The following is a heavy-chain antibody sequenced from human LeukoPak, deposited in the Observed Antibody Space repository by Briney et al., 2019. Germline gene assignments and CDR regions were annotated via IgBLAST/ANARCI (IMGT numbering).Heavy chain of an antibody. CDR3: ARDGYSGSDAL. CDR1: GGSISSYY. CDR2: IYYSGST. Sequence: SETLSLTCTVSGGSISSYYWSWIRQPPGKGLEWIGCIYYSGSTYYNPSLKSRVTISVDTSKNQFSLKLSSVTAADTAVYYCARDGYSGSDALWGQGTLVTVSS. V-gene: IGHV4-59*01. J-gene: IGHJ4*02. D-gene: IGHD5-12*01.